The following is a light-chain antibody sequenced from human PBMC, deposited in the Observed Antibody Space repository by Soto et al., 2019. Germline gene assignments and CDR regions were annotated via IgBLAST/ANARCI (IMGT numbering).Light chain of an antibody. CDR3: QQYGSSPPWT. CDR2: GAS. CDR1: QSVSSSY. V-gene: IGKV3-20*01. Sequence: ESLFSQASRTLSFFPREKKTPSRRASQSVSSSYLAWYQQKPGQAPRLLIYGASSRATGIPDRFSGSGSGTDFTLTISRLEPEDFAVYYCQQYGSSPPWTFGHGTKVDIK. J-gene: IGKJ1*01.